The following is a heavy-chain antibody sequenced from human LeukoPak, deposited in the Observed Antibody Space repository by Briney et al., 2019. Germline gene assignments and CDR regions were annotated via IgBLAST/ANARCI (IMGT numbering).Heavy chain of an antibody. CDR3: ARGIQNYDFWSGYYSPHDAFDI. CDR1: GYTFTSYG. D-gene: IGHD3-3*01. Sequence: GASAKVSCKASGYTFTSYGISWVRQAPGQGLEWMGWISAYNGNTNYAQKLQGRVTMTTDTSTSTAYMELRSLRSDDTAVYYCARGIQNYDFWSGYYSPHDAFDIWGQGTMVTVSS. V-gene: IGHV1-18*01. CDR2: ISAYNGNT. J-gene: IGHJ3*02.